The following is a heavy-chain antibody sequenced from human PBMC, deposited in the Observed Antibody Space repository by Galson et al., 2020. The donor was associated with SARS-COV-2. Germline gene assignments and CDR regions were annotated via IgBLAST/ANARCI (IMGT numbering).Heavy chain of an antibody. CDR1: GFTFSSDW. V-gene: IGHV3-7*01. CDR3: AREWGY. Sequence: GGSLRLSCAASGFTFSSDWMSWVRQAPGKGLQWVANINKDGSERHYADSVKGRFTVSRDNAKNSLFLQMNSLRVEDTALYYCAREWGYWGQGTLVTVSS. J-gene: IGHJ4*02. CDR2: INKDGSER. D-gene: IGHD3-16*01.